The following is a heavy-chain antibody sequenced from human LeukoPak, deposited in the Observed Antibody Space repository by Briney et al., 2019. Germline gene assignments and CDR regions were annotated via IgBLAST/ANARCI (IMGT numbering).Heavy chain of an antibody. D-gene: IGHD5-18*01. V-gene: IGHV3-23*01. CDR1: GLTFSSYA. CDR2: ISGSGAST. J-gene: IGHJ3*02. Sequence: GGSLRLSCAASGLTFSSYAVTWVRQAPGKGLEWVSAISGSGASTYYADSVKGRFTISRDNSKNTLYLQMKRLRAEDTAVYYCAKDRAIHLVPYYLVPDIWGQGTMVTVSS. CDR3: AKDRAIHLVPYYLVPDI.